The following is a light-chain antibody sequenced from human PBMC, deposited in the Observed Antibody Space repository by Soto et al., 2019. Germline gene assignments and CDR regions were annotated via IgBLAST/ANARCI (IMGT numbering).Light chain of an antibody. Sequence: EIVLTQSPATLYLSPGERATLSCRASQSVSSSYLAWYQQKPGQAPRLLIYGASTRATGIPARFSGSGSGTEFTLTISSLQSEDFAVYYCQQYNNWWTFGQGTKVDIK. J-gene: IGKJ1*01. V-gene: IGKV3-15*01. CDR3: QQYNNWWT. CDR1: QSVSSSY. CDR2: GAS.